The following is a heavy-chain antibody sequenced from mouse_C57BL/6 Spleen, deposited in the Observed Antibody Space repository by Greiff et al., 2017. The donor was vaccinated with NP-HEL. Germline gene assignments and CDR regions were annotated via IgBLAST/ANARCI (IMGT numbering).Heavy chain of an antibody. CDR1: GFNIKDDY. CDR2: IDPENGDT. J-gene: IGHJ2*01. D-gene: IGHD1-3*01. CDR3: TSKGFDY. V-gene: IGHV14-4*01. Sequence: LVESGAELVRPGASVKLSCTASGFNIKDDYMHWVKQRPEQGLEWIGWIDPENGDTEYASKFQGKATITADTSSNTAYLQLSSLTSEDTAVYYCTSKGFDYWGQGTTLTVSS.